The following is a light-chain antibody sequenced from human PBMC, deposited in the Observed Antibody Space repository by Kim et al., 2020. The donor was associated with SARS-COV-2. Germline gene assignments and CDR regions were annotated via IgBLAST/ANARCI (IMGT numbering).Light chain of an antibody. J-gene: IGKJ4*01. V-gene: IGKV1-27*01. CDR3: QQNDTVPIT. CDR1: QVIRNY. CDR2: GAS. Sequence: ASEGDRVTITCRASQVIRNYLTWYQQKPGKAPQLLIYGASTLQSGVPSRFSGSGYGTDFTLTISSLQPEDVATYYCQQNDTVPITFGEGTKLEIK.